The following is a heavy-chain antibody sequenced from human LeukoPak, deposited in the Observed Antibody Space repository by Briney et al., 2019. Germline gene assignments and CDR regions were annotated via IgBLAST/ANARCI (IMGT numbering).Heavy chain of an antibody. D-gene: IGHD5-18*01. V-gene: IGHV1-2*02. CDR1: GYTFTGYY. CDR3: ARDHTGGETSFDY. J-gene: IGHJ4*02. Sequence: ASVKVSCKASGYTFTGYYMHWVRQAPGQGLEWMGWINPNSGGTNYAQKFQGRVTMTRDTSISTAYMELSRLRSDDTAVYYCARDHTGGETSFDYWGQGTLVTVSS. CDR2: INPNSGGT.